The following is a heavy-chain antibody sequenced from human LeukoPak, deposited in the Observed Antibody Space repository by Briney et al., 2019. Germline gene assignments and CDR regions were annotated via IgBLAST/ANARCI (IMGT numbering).Heavy chain of an antibody. CDR1: GYTFTGYY. V-gene: IGHV1-2*02. Sequence: ASVKVSCKASGYTFTGYYMHWGPQAPGQGLEWVGWINPNSGGTNYAQQFQGRVTMTRDTSISTAYMELSRLRSDDTAVYYCARGVTRGQQLAARYWGQGTLVTVSS. CDR2: INPNSGGT. J-gene: IGHJ4*02. D-gene: IGHD6-13*01. CDR3: ARGVTRGQQLAARY.